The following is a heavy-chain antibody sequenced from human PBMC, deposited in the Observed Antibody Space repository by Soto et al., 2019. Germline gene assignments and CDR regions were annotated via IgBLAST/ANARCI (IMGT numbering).Heavy chain of an antibody. Sequence: QLQLQESGPGLVKPSETLSLTCTVSGGSISSSNYYWGWIRQPPGKGLEWIGSIYYSGSTYYNPSRKSRXXIXVXTSKNQFSLKLSSVPAADTAVYYCASPSGQWLDFDFWGQGTLVTVSS. D-gene: IGHD6-19*01. CDR1: GGSISSSNYY. V-gene: IGHV4-39*01. CDR3: ASPSGQWLDFDF. CDR2: IYYSGST. J-gene: IGHJ4*02.